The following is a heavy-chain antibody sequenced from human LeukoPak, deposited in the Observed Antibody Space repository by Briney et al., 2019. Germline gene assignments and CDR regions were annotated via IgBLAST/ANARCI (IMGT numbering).Heavy chain of an antibody. V-gene: IGHV3-7*01. CDR3: ARSPNYKGYFDY. J-gene: IGHJ4*02. D-gene: IGHD3-10*01. CDR2: IKQDGTEK. Sequence: GGSLRLSCAASGFSFSNYWMSWVRQAPGKGLEWVANIKQDGTEKYYVDSVKGRFTTSRDNAKNPVYLEMNSLRAEDTAVYYCARSPNYKGYFDYWGQGTLVTVSS. CDR1: GFSFSNYW.